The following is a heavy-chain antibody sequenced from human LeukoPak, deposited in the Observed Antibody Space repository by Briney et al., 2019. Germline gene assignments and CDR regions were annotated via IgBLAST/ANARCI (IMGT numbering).Heavy chain of an antibody. CDR3: ARGSHSSSWYDYYYYYYMDV. CDR2: IIPIFGTA. V-gene: IGHV1-69*06. Sequence: GASVKVSCKASGYTFTGYYMHWVRQAPGQGLEWVGGIIPIFGTANYAQKLQGRVTITADNSTSTAYMELSSLRSEATAVYYCARGSHSSSWYDYYYYYYMDVWGKGTTVTVSS. CDR1: GYTFTGYY. D-gene: IGHD6-13*01. J-gene: IGHJ6*03.